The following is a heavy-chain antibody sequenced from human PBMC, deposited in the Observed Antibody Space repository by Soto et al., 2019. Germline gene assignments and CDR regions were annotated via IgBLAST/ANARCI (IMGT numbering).Heavy chain of an antibody. J-gene: IGHJ4*02. CDR1: GGSISSYY. Sequence: ASETLSLTCTVSGGSISSYYWSWIRQPPGKGLEWIGYIYYSGSTNYNPSLKSRVTISVDTSKSQFSLKLSSVTAADTAVYYCARVRGPLRYFDWLLPDYWGQGTLVTVSS. CDR3: ARVRGPLRYFDWLLPDY. V-gene: IGHV4-59*01. CDR2: IYYSGST. D-gene: IGHD3-9*01.